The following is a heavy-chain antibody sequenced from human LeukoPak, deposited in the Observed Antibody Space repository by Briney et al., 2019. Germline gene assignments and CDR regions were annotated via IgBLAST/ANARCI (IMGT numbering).Heavy chain of an antibody. CDR2: ISWNSGSI. J-gene: IGHJ4*02. CDR1: GFTFDDYA. V-gene: IGHV3-9*01. Sequence: GRSLRLSCAASGFTFDDYAMHWVRQAPGKGLEWVSGISWNSGSIGYADSVEGRFTISRDNAKNSLYLQMNSLRAEDTALYYCAKSTGIAAAGKDFDYWGQGTLVTVSS. D-gene: IGHD6-13*01. CDR3: AKSTGIAAAGKDFDY.